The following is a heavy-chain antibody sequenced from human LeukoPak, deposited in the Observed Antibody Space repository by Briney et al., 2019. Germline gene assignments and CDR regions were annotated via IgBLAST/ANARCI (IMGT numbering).Heavy chain of an antibody. J-gene: IGHJ3*02. D-gene: IGHD1-26*01. CDR1: GLTFSSYA. CDR2: TSYDGSN. V-gene: IGHV3-30-3*01. Sequence: GGSLRLSCAGPGLTFSSYAMSWVRQAPGKGLEWVGVTSYDGSNYYPDSVKGRFTISRDNSRDTLYLEMNSVRAEDRAVYYCARDRQVGATPSDAFDIWGQGTMVTVSS. CDR3: ARDRQVGATPSDAFDI.